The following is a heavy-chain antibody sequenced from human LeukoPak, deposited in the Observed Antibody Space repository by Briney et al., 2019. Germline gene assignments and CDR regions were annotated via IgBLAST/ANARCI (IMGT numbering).Heavy chain of an antibody. J-gene: IGHJ4*02. CDR1: GYTFTDYA. Sequence: ASVKVSCKPSGYTFTDYAINWVRQAPGQGLEYMGWVNTNTGNPTYAQGFTGRFVFSSDSSVSTAYLQITSLKVDDSAIYFCASCNDSSGYFAYWGQGTLVTVSS. CDR2: VNTNTGNP. D-gene: IGHD3-22*01. CDR3: ASCNDSSGYFAY. V-gene: IGHV7-4-1*02.